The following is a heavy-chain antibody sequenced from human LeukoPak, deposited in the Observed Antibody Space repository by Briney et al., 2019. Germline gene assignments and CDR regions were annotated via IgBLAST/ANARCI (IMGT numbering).Heavy chain of an antibody. V-gene: IGHV4-31*03. CDR3: ARFGYSSSWYYFDY. CDR1: GGSISSGGYY. J-gene: IGHJ4*02. D-gene: IGHD6-13*01. Sequence: SQTLSLTCTVSGGSISSGGYYWSWIRQHPGKGLEWIGYIYYSGSTYYNPSLKSRVTISVDTSKNQFSLKLSSVTAADTAVYYCARFGYSSSWYYFDYWGQGTLVTVSS. CDR2: IYYSGST.